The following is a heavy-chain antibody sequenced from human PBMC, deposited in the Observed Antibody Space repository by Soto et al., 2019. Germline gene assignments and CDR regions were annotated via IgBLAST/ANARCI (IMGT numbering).Heavy chain of an antibody. Sequence: GGSLRLSCAASGFTFSSYWMSWVRQGPGKGLEWVANIKQDGSDKYYVDSVKGRFTISRDNAKNSLFLQMNSLRAEDTAVYYCARRVREYSGYDFRNWFDPWGQGTLVTVSS. D-gene: IGHD5-12*01. CDR1: GFTFSSYW. CDR2: IKQDGSDK. CDR3: ARRVREYSGYDFRNWFDP. V-gene: IGHV3-7*01. J-gene: IGHJ5*02.